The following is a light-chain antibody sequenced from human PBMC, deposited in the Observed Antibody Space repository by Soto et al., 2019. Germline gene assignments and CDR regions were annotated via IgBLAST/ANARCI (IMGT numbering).Light chain of an antibody. Sequence: DIQMTQSPSTLSAYVGARVTFTCRASQSISTWLAWYQQKPGKAPKLLIYDASSLQSDVPSRFSGSESGTEFALTISALHTDDFASYYCQQYMNYATFGQGTKVEIK. CDR2: DAS. J-gene: IGKJ1*01. V-gene: IGKV1-5*01. CDR3: QQYMNYAT. CDR1: QSISTW.